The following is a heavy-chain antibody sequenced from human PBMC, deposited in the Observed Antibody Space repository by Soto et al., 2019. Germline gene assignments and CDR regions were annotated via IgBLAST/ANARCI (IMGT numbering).Heavy chain of an antibody. Sequence: QVQLQESGPGLVKPSETLSLTCTVSGGSVNSGTDYWSWIRQPPGKGLEWIGYTSNSGSAKYNPSLTCRVTITTDTSTNHFSLKLTSVTAADTAVYYGARVRLLSEYDILTGYYTCDQWGRGTLVTVSS. CDR2: TSNSGSA. CDR1: GGSVNSGTDY. D-gene: IGHD3-9*01. V-gene: IGHV4-61*03. J-gene: IGHJ4*02. CDR3: ARVRLLSEYDILTGYYTCDQ.